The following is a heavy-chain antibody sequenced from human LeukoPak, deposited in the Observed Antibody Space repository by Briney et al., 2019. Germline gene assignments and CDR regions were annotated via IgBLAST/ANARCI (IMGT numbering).Heavy chain of an antibody. J-gene: IGHJ4*02. D-gene: IGHD6-19*01. CDR3: ARYSSGRYSVRYYFDY. CDR1: GYTFTSYG. Sequence: ASVKVSCKASGYTFTSYGISWVRQAPGQGLEWMGWISAYNGNTNYAQKLQGRVTMTTDTSTSTAYMELRSLRSDDTAVYYCARYSSGRYSVRYYFDYWGQGTLVTVSS. V-gene: IGHV1-18*01. CDR2: ISAYNGNT.